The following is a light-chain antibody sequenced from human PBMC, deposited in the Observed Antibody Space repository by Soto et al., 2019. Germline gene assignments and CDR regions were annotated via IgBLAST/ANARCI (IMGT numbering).Light chain of an antibody. J-gene: IGLJ3*02. CDR2: EVN. Sequence: QSVLTQPASVSGSPGQSITISCTGTSSDIGAYNYVSWYQQHPGKAPKLIIYEVNNRPSGVSNRFSGSKSGNTASLTISGPQREDDSDYHCSSYTGGSTYWIFGGGTKRTVL. V-gene: IGLV2-14*01. CDR3: SSYTGGSTYWI. CDR1: SSDIGAYNY.